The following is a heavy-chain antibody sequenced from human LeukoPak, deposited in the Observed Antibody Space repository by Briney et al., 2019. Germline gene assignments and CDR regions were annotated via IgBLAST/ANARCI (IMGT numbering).Heavy chain of an antibody. J-gene: IGHJ4*02. CDR3: AKGELGLWFDY. D-gene: IGHD5-18*01. V-gene: IGHV3-30*18. CDR1: RFTFSSYG. CDR2: ISYDGSNK. Sequence: PGGSLRLSCAAPRFTFSSYGMHWVRQAPGKGLEWVALISYDGSNKNYADSVKGRFTISRDNSKNTLYLQMNSLRAEDTAVYYCAKGELGLWFDYWGQGTLVTVSS.